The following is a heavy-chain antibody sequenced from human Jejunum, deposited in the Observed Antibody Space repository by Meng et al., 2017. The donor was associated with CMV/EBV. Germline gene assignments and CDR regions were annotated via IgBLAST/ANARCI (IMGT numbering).Heavy chain of an antibody. CDR2: TRNKANSYTT. D-gene: IGHD3-3*02. V-gene: IGHV3-72*01. CDR3: ARSNFAYHLDY. J-gene: IGHJ4*02. CDR1: GYIFSDHY. Sequence: TSGYIFSDHYIDWVRQAPGKGLEWVGLTRNKANSYTTEYAASVQGRFTISRDDSKNSVYLQMNSLKNEDTAVYYCARSNFAYHLDYWGQGTLVTVSS.